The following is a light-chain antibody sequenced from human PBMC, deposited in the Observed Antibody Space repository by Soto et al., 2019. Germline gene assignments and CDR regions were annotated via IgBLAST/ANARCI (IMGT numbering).Light chain of an antibody. CDR1: QSIGHF. J-gene: IGKJ4*01. CDR2: DAS. CDR3: QQRSNWPVS. Sequence: MVTQSPATLSLSPGESATLSCRASQSIGHFLVWYQQQPGHAPRLLISDASKRATGIPARFSGIGSGTDFTLTINSLQPEDSAIYYCQQRSNWPVSFAGGTKVDIK. V-gene: IGKV3-11*01.